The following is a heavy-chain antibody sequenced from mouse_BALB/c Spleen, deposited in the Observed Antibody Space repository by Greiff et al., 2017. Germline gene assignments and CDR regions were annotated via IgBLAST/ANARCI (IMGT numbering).Heavy chain of an antibody. CDR2: ILPGSGST. V-gene: IGHV1-9*01. CDR1: GYTFSSYW. D-gene: IGHD2-1*01. J-gene: IGHJ3*01. Sequence: QVQLQQSGAELMKPGASVKISCKATGYTFSSYWIEWVKQRPGHGLEWIGEILPGSGSTNYNEKFKGKATFTADTSSNTAYMQLSSLTSEDTAVYYCARPYGNYVGWFAYWGQGTLVTVSA. CDR3: ARPYGNYVGWFAY.